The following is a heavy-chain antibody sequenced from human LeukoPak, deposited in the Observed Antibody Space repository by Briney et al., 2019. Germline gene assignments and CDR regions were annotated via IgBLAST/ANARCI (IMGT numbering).Heavy chain of an antibody. CDR2: IIPIFGTA. J-gene: IGHJ3*02. V-gene: IGHV1-69*05. CDR1: GGTFSSYA. CDR3: ARVGPPGGAFDI. D-gene: IGHD3-16*01. Sequence: SVKVSCKASGGTFSSYAISWVRQAPGQGLEWMGGIIPIFGTANYAQKFQGRVTITTDESTSTAYMELSSLRSEDTAVYYCARVGPPGGAFDIWGQGTMVTVSS.